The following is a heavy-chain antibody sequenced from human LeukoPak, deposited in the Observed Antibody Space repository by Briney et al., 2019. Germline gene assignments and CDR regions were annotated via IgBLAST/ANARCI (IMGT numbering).Heavy chain of an antibody. CDR1: GDSISSTSHY. CDR2: IYYSGST. V-gene: IGHV4-39*07. D-gene: IGHD4-17*01. Sequence: SETLSLTCTVSGDSISSTSHYWGWIRQPPGKGLEWIGTIYYSGSTYYNPSLKSRVTISVDRSKKHFSLKLSSVTAADTAVYFCARYGPYNYVDYWGQGTVVSVSS. CDR3: ARYGPYNYVDY. J-gene: IGHJ4*02.